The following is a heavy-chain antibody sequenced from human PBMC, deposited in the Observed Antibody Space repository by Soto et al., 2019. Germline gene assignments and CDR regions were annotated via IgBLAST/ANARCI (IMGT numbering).Heavy chain of an antibody. V-gene: IGHV4-34*01. Sequence: QVQLQQWGAGLLKPSETLSLTCAVYGGSFSGYYWSWIRQSPGKGLEWIGKINHSGSTNYNPSLKSRVTISVHTSKNQFSLKLSSVTAADTAVYYCARNRYYDSGSYTYWGQGTLVTVSS. CDR1: GGSFSGYY. D-gene: IGHD3-10*01. CDR3: ARNRYYDSGSYTY. CDR2: INHSGST. J-gene: IGHJ4*02.